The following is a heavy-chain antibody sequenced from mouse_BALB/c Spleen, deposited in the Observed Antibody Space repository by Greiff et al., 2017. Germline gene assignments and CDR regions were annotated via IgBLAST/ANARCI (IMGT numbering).Heavy chain of an antibody. CDR2: IYPGNGDT. V-gene: IGHV1-12*01. D-gene: IGHD1-1*01. CDR3: ARSGFITTVVAPYYFDY. Sequence: QVQLQQPGAELVKPGASVKMSCKASGYTFTSYNMHWVKQTPGQGLEWIGAIYPGNGDTSYNQKFKGKATLTADKSSSTAYMQLSSLTSEDSAVYYCARSGFITTVVAPYYFDYWGQGTTRTVSS. CDR1: GYTFTSYN. J-gene: IGHJ2*01.